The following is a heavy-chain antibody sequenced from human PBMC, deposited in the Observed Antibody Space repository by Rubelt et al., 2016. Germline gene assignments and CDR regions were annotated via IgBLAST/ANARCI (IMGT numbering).Heavy chain of an antibody. Sequence: AMHWVRQAPGKGLEWVAVISYDGSNKYYADSVKGRFTISRDNSKNTLYLQMNSLRAEDTAVYYCARSPSIAVAGTDYWGQGTLVTVSS. V-gene: IGHV3-30*04. CDR3: ARSPSIAVAGTDY. D-gene: IGHD6-19*01. CDR2: ISYDGSNK. J-gene: IGHJ4*02. CDR1: A.